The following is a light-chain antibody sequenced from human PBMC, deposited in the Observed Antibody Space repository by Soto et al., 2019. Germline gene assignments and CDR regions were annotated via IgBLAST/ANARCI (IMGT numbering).Light chain of an antibody. CDR2: GAS. V-gene: IGKV1-9*01. CDR3: QQLNSFPSL. CDR1: QGIANF. J-gene: IGKJ3*01. Sequence: QLTQPPSSLSASVGDRVTISCRASQGIANFLAWYQQKPGKAPKLLIYGASTLQSGVPSRFSGSGSGTDFTLTISSLQPEDFATYYCQQLNSFPSLFGTGTKVDIK.